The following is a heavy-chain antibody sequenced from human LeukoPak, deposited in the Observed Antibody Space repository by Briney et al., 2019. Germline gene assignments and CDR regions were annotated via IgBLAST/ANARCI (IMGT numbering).Heavy chain of an antibody. V-gene: IGHV4-59*12. CDR2: IYYSGST. CDR1: GGSISSYY. Sequence: PSETLSLTCTVSGGSISSYYWTWIRQPPGKGLEWIGYIYYSGSTNYNPSLKSRVTISVDTSKNQFSLKVTSVTAADTAVYYCAREGEVGIEDYWGQGTLVTVS. CDR3: AREGEVGIEDY. D-gene: IGHD6-13*01. J-gene: IGHJ4*02.